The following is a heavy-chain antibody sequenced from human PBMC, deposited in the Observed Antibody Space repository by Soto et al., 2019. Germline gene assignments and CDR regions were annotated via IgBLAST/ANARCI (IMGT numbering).Heavy chain of an antibody. CDR3: AKDDFTDRGDDYFDY. J-gene: IGHJ4*02. V-gene: IGHV3-23*01. CDR2: MGASGDIT. Sequence: GGSLRLSCAASGFSFTNFAMSWVRQAPGKGLEWVAGMGASGDITWYADSVKGRLSISRDNSNNTLYLQLNSLRFEDTAVYYCAKDDFTDRGDDYFDYWGPGTLVTVPS. CDR1: GFSFTNFA. D-gene: IGHD2-21*02.